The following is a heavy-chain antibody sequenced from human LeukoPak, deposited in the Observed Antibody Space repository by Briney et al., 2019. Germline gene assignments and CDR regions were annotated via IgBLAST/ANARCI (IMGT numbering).Heavy chain of an antibody. D-gene: IGHD1-1*01. Sequence: SETLSLTCAVSGGSISNYYWSWIRQPPGKGLEWIGYIYYSGSTNYNPSLKSRVTISVDTSKNQFSLKLSSVTAADTAVYYCARDSTRGPNNWFDPWGQGTLVTVSS. CDR2: IYYSGST. CDR3: ARDSTRGPNNWFDP. V-gene: IGHV4-59*01. CDR1: GGSISNYY. J-gene: IGHJ5*02.